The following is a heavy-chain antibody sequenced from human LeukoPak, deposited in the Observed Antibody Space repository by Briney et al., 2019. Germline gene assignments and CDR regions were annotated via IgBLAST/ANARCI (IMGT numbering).Heavy chain of an antibody. CDR1: GYSFTSYW. CDR2: IYPGDSDT. V-gene: IGHV5-51*01. D-gene: IGHD3-10*01. J-gene: IGHJ5*02. CDR3: ARLGGDYYGSGRDNWFDP. Sequence: GESLKISCKGSGYSFTSYWIGWVRQMPGKGLEWMGIIYPGDSDTRYSPSFQGQVTISADKSISTAYLQWSSLKASDTAMYYCARLGGDYYGSGRDNWFDPWGQGTLVTVSS.